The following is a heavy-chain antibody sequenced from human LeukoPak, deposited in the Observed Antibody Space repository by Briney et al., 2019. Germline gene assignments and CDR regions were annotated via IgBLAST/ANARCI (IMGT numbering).Heavy chain of an antibody. D-gene: IGHD5-12*01. J-gene: IGHJ6*04. V-gene: IGHV3-74*03. Sequence: PGGSLRLSCAASGFTFSGYWMHWVRQAPGKGLVWVSRINSDGNSTTYADSVKGRFTISRDNAKNTLYLQMSGLGAEDTAVYHCAKSTLGGSRMDVWGKGTTVTVSS. CDR2: INSDGNST. CDR3: AKSTLGGSRMDV. CDR1: GFTFSGYW.